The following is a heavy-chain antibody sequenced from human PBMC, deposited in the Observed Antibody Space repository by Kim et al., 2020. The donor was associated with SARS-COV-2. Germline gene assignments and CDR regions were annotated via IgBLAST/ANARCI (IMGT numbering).Heavy chain of an antibody. CDR1: GFTFSSYG. CDR2: ISYDGSNK. CDR3: AKEYYYDSSGYYSLAY. V-gene: IGHV3-30*18. D-gene: IGHD3-22*01. J-gene: IGHJ4*01. Sequence: GGSLRLSCAASGFTFSSYGMHWVRQAPGKGLEWVAVISYDGSNKYYADSVKGRFTISRDNSKNTLYLQMNSLRAEDTAVYYCAKEYYYDSSGYYSLAYWG.